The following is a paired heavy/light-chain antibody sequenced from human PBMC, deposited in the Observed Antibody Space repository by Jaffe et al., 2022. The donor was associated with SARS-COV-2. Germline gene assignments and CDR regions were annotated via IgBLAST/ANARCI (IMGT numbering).Heavy chain of an antibody. Sequence: QITLKESGPTLVKPTQTLTLTCTFSGFSLSTSGVGVGWIRQPPGKALEWLALIYWDDDKRYSTSLKSRLTITKDTSKNQVVLTMTNMDPVDTATYYCARWAGYQLLNWFDPWGQGTLVSVSS. CDR3: ARWAGYQLLNWFDP. V-gene: IGHV2-5*02. CDR2: IYWDDDK. J-gene: IGHJ5*02. CDR1: GFSLSTSGVG. D-gene: IGHD2-2*01.
Light chain of an antibody. Sequence: DIQMTQSPSSLSASVGDRVTITCRASQSISSNLNWYQQKPGKAPKFLIYAASSLQSGVPSRFSGSGSGTDFTLTISSLQPEDFATYYCQQTYSTPGTFGGGTKVEIK. V-gene: IGKV1-39*01. CDR2: AAS. CDR1: QSISSN. J-gene: IGKJ4*01. CDR3: QQTYSTPGT.